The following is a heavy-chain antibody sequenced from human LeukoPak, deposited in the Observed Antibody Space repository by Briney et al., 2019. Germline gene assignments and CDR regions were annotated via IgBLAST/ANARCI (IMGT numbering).Heavy chain of an antibody. CDR3: TKDNRRQLWYGGGFDI. CDR2: LSWDTTNI. J-gene: IGHJ3*02. CDR1: GFTFDDYT. D-gene: IGHD5-18*01. Sequence: PGGSLRLSCAASGFTFDDYTMHWVRQAPGKGLEWVSGLSWDTTNIAYADTVQGRFTISRDNAKNSLYLQMNSLRAEDTALYYCTKDNRRQLWYGGGFDIWGQGTMVTVSS. V-gene: IGHV3-9*01.